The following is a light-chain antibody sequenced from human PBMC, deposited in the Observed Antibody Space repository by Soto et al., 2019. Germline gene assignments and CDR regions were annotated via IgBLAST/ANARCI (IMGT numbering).Light chain of an antibody. CDR2: AAS. CDR3: QQSYNTPIT. J-gene: IGKJ1*01. CDR1: QSIKNY. Sequence: DIQMTQSPSSLSASVGDRVTITCRASQSIKNYLNWYQQKPGKAPKLLIYAASSLQSGVPSRFSGSGSGTDFTLTISSLQPEDFATYYCQQSYNTPITFGHGTKVEIK. V-gene: IGKV1-39*01.